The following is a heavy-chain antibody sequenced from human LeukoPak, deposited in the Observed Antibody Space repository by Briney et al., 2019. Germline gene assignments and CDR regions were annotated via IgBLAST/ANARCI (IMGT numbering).Heavy chain of an antibody. Sequence: ASVKVSCKASESISTGEFIHWVRQAPGKGLEWMGGFDPEDGETIYAQKFQGRVTMTEDTSTDTAYMELSSLRSEDTAVYYCATACCGGACARAAFDTWGQGTMVTVSS. J-gene: IGHJ3*02. V-gene: IGHV1-24*01. CDR2: FDPEDGET. CDR3: ATACCGGACARAAFDT. CDR1: ESISTGEF. D-gene: IGHD2-21*02.